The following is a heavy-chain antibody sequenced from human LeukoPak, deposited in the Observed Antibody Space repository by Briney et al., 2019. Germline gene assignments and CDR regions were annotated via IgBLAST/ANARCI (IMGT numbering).Heavy chain of an antibody. J-gene: IGHJ5*02. Sequence: ASVKVSCKASGYPFTTYGINWVRQAPGQGLEWMGWINTYNGDTNYAQKFQGRVTMTTGTSTSTVYIELRSLTSDDTAAYYCAREWWGYDVLTGDNWFDPWGQGTLVTVSS. CDR3: AREWWGYDVLTGDNWFDP. D-gene: IGHD3-9*01. CDR1: GYPFTTYG. CDR2: INTYNGDT. V-gene: IGHV1-18*01.